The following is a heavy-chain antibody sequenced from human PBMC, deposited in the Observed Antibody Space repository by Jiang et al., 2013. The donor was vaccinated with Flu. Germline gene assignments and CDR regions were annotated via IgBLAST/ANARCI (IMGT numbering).Heavy chain of an antibody. J-gene: IGHJ4*02. CDR2: INHSGST. D-gene: IGHD3-3*02. Sequence: LLKPSETLSLTCTVSGGSISSYYWSWIRQPPGKGLEWIGEINHSGSTNYNPSLKSRVTMSVDTSKNQFSLKLSSVTAADTAVYYCARHLHHPSFDYWGQGTLVTVSS. CDR1: GGSISSYY. CDR3: ARHLHHPSFDY. V-gene: IGHV4-34*01.